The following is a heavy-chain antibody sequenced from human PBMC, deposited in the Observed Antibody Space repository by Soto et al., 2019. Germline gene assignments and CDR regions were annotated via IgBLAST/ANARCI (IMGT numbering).Heavy chain of an antibody. V-gene: IGHV1-69*06. Sequence: QMQLVQSGAEVKKPGSSVKVSCKASGGTLSSFINYPINWVRQAPGQGLEWMGGIVPNVGTVNYAQKFQGRVTITADKTTGTAYMELISLRSEDTALYYCARRDTSGFLRYFDNWGQGTLVTVSS. J-gene: IGHJ4*02. CDR1: GGTLSSFINYP. CDR3: ARRDTSGFLRYFDN. CDR2: IVPNVGTV. D-gene: IGHD3-3*01.